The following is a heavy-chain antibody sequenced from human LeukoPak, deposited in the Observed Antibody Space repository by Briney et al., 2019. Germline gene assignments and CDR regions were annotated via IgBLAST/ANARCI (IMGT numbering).Heavy chain of an antibody. V-gene: IGHV1-2*02. D-gene: IGHD3-22*01. Sequence: ASLKVSCKASGYTFTGYYMHCVPQAPGQGLEWMGGINPNSGGTNDAQKFQGRVTMTRDTSISTAYMELSRLRSDDTAVYYGASGYYYDSSGYYYWGQGTLVTVSS. CDR1: GYTFTGYY. J-gene: IGHJ4*02. CDR3: ASGYYYDSSGYYY. CDR2: INPNSGGT.